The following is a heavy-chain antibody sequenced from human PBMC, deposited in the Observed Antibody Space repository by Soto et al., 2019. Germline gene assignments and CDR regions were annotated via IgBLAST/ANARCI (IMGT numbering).Heavy chain of an antibody. CDR2: ISAYNGNT. CDR1: GYTFTSYG. V-gene: IGHV1-18*01. CDR3: AREVTYYDILTGRNWFDP. Sequence: ASVKVSCKASGYTFTSYGISWVRQAPGQGLEWMGWISAYNGNTNYAQKLQGRVTMTTDTSTSTAYMELRSLRSDDTAVYYGAREVTYYDILTGRNWFDPWGQGTLVTVSS. J-gene: IGHJ5*02. D-gene: IGHD3-9*01.